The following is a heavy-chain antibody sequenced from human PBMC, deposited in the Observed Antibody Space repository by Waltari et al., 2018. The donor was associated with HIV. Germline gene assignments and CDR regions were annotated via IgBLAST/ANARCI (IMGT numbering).Heavy chain of an antibody. CDR3: ARMATVVDWYFDL. V-gene: IGHV1-69*01. J-gene: IGHJ2*01. CDR1: GGTFNNYA. D-gene: IGHD2-15*01. Sequence: QVQLVQSGAEVKKPGSSVKVSCMASGGTFNNYAITWVRQAPGQGLEWMGGIIPVFCTTNYARKFQGRLTIIADESTSTGYMVLISLRSEDTAVYYCARMATVVDWYFDLWGRGTLVTVSS. CDR2: IIPVFCTT.